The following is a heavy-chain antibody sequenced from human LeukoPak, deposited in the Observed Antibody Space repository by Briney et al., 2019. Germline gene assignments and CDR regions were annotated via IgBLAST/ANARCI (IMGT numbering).Heavy chain of an antibody. J-gene: IGHJ4*02. Sequence: SVKVSCKASGGTFSSYAISWVRQAPGQGLEWMGRIVPIFGIANYAQKFQGRVTITADKSTSTAYMELSSLRSEDTAVYYRATTYYYDSSGLYYWGQGTLVTVSS. CDR3: ATTYYYDSSGLYY. V-gene: IGHV1-69*04. CDR1: GGTFSSYA. CDR2: IVPIFGIA. D-gene: IGHD3-22*01.